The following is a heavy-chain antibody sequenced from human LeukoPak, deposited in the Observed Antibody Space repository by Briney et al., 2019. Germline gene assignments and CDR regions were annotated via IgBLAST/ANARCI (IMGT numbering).Heavy chain of an antibody. CDR1: GFTFGSYS. CDR3: ARDMSSSGWYDHGGMDV. D-gene: IGHD6-19*01. J-gene: IGHJ6*02. V-gene: IGHV3-48*01. CDR2: ISSSSSTI. Sequence: GGSLSLSCAASGFTFGSYSMNWVRQAPGKGMEWVSYISSSSSTIYYADSVKGRFTISRDNAKNSLYLQMNSLRAEDTAVYYCARDMSSSGWYDHGGMDVWGQGTTVTVSS.